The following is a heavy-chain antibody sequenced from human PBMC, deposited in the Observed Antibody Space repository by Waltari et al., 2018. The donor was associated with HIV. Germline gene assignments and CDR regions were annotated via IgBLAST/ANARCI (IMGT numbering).Heavy chain of an antibody. D-gene: IGHD2-15*01. J-gene: IGHJ6*02. V-gene: IGHV4-34*01. CDR2: INHSGST. CDR3: ARVLPPRRWSTRDV. Sequence: QVQLQQWGAGLLKPSETLSLTCAVYGGSFSGYYWSWIRQPPGKGLEWIGEINHSGSTNYNPSLKSRVTISVDTSKNQFSLKLSSVTAADTAVYYCARVLPPRRWSTRDVWGQGTTVTVSS. CDR1: GGSFSGYY.